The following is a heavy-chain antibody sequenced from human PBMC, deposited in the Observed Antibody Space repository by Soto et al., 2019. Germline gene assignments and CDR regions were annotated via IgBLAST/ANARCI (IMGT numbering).Heavy chain of an antibody. V-gene: IGHV4-61*01. CDR3: ARDFAYFDS. CDR1: GGSFKSGSYS. J-gene: IGHJ4*02. D-gene: IGHD3-3*01. Sequence: QVQLQESGPGLVKPSETLSLTCTVSGGSFKSGSYSWSWIRQPQGKGLEWIGYVYHTGRTSYNPSLKRPVSRSMDTSKNQFSLNLDSVTAADTSVYFCARDFAYFDSWGQGTLVTVSS. CDR2: VYHTGRT.